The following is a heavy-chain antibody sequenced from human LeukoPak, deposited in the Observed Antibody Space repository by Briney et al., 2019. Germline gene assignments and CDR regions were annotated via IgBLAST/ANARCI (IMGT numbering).Heavy chain of an antibody. V-gene: IGHV3-23*01. CDR3: AKRQDDIVVVPAAINGY. D-gene: IGHD2-2*02. J-gene: IGHJ4*02. CDR2: ISGSGGST. CDR1: GFTFSGYA. Sequence: PGGSLRLSCAASGFTFSGYAMSWVRQAPGKGLEWVSAISGSGGSTYYADSVKGRFTISRDNSKNTLYLQMNSLRAEDTAVYYCAKRQDDIVVVPAAINGYWGQGTLVTVSS.